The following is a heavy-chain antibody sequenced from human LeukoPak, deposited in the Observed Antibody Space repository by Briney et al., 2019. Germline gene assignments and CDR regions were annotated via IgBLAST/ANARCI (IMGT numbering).Heavy chain of an antibody. D-gene: IGHD2-2*01. J-gene: IGHJ4*02. Sequence: SETLSLTCAVYGGSFSGYYWSWIRQPPGKRLEWIGEINHSGSTNYNPSLKSRVTISVDTSKNQFSLKLSSVTAADTAVYYCASLTGYCSSTSCYDFDYWGQGTLVTVSS. CDR2: INHSGST. V-gene: IGHV4-34*01. CDR3: ASLTGYCSSTSCYDFDY. CDR1: GGSFSGYY.